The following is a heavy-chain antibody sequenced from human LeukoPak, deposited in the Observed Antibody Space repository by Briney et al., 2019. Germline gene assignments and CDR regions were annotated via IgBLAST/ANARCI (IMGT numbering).Heavy chain of an antibody. CDR2: INPNSGGT. D-gene: IGHD4-23*01. V-gene: IGHV1-2*02. CDR3: ARRSSGGTSSPLDY. CDR1: GYTFTGYH. Sequence: ASVKVSCKASGYTFTGYHMHWVRQAPGQGLEWMGWINPNSGGTNYAQKFQGRVTMTRDTSISTAYMELSRPKSDDTAVYYCARRSSGGTSSPLDYWGQGTLVTVSS. J-gene: IGHJ4*02.